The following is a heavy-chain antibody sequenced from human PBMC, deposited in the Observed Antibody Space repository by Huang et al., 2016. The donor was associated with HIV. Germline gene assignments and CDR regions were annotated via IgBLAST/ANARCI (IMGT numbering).Heavy chain of an antibody. CDR2: LMPVFDSP. CDR3: ARGSLEYSVSSSLDY. Sequence: QVQLLQSGAEVKKPGSSVKVSCKASGGPFRSYSIAWVQQAPGQGLEWMSSLMPVFDSPNYAQRLQGRGRGTADESTSTVYMELRDLRPDDTAVYFCARGSLEYSVSSSLDYWGQGTHVTVSS. J-gene: IGHJ4*02. V-gene: IGHV1-69*13. CDR1: GGPFRSYS. D-gene: IGHD4-4*01.